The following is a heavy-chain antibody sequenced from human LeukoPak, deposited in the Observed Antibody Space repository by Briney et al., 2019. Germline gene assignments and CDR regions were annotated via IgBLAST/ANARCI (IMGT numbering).Heavy chain of an antibody. D-gene: IGHD1-26*01. V-gene: IGHV3-9*01. J-gene: IGHJ4*02. CDR1: GFTFDDYA. CDR3: AKDVLGGSSGPLAY. Sequence: GGSLRLSCAASGFTFDDYAMRWVRQAPGKGLEWVSGISWNSGSIGSADSVKGRFTISRDNAKNSLYLQMNSLRAEDTALYYCAKDVLGGSSGPLAYWGQGTLVTVSS. CDR2: ISWNSGSI.